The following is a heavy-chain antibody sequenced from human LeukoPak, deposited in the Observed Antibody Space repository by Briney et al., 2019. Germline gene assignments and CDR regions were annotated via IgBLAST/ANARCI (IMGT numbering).Heavy chain of an antibody. CDR2: IKEDGSEK. CDR3: ARVRGSYCLDY. D-gene: IGHD3-16*01. V-gene: IGHV3-7*01. CDR1: GFTFVNYG. Sequence: GGSLRLSCEASGFTFVNYGRSGVGQAPGRGLGGVANIKEDGSEKYYVDSVKGRFTISRDNAKNSLYLQMNSLRAEDTAVYYCARVRGSYCLDYWGQGTLVTVSS. J-gene: IGHJ4*02.